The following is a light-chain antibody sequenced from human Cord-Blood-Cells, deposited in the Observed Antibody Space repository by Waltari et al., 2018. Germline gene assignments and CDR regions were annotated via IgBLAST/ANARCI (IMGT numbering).Light chain of an antibody. J-gene: IGLJ1*01. Sequence: QSALTQPASVSGSPGHSITLPCTGTSSDVGGYNYVSWYQQHPGKAPKLMIYEVSNRPSGVSNRFSGSKSGNTASLTISGLQAEDEADYYCSSYTSSSTLYVFGTGTKVTVL. CDR2: EVS. V-gene: IGLV2-14*01. CDR3: SSYTSSSTLYV. CDR1: SSDVGGYNY.